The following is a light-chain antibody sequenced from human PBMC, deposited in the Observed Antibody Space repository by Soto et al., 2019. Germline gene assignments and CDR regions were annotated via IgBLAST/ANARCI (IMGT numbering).Light chain of an antibody. Sequence: QSVLTQPPSVSGSPGQSITISCTGTSSDVGGYNYVSWYQQHPGKAPKLLIYEVRHRPSGISNRFSGSKSGNTASLTISGLQAEDEADFYCTSYTSSSTYVFGTGTQLTVL. CDR1: SSDVGGYNY. CDR2: EVR. CDR3: TSYTSSSTYV. J-gene: IGLJ1*01. V-gene: IGLV2-14*01.